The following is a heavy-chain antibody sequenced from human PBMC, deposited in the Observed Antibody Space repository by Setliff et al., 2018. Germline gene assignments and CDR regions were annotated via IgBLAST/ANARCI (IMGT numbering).Heavy chain of an antibody. V-gene: IGHV4-59*01. J-gene: IGHJ3*02. CDR2: IYYSGST. CDR1: GGSISSYY. Sequence: KPSETLSLTCTVSGGSISSYYWSWIRQPPGKGLEWIGYIYYSGSTNYNPSLKCRVTISVDTSKNQFSLKLSSVTAADTAVYYCARASYYYDSSGYYGAGAFDIWGQGTMVTVSS. CDR3: ARASYYYDSSGYYGAGAFDI. D-gene: IGHD3-22*01.